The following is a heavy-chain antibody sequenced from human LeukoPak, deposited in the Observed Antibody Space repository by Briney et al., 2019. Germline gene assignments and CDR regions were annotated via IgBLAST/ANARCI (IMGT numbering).Heavy chain of an antibody. D-gene: IGHD3-9*01. J-gene: IGHJ4*02. CDR2: ISSSSSYI. Sequence: GGSLRLSCAASGFTFSSYSMNWVRQAPGKGLEWVSSISSSSSYIYYADSVKGRFTISRDNAKNSLYLQMNSLRAEDTAVYYCARVPPRDDYDILTGYLDYWGQGTLVTVSS. CDR1: GFTFSSYS. V-gene: IGHV3-21*01. CDR3: ARVPPRDDYDILTGYLDY.